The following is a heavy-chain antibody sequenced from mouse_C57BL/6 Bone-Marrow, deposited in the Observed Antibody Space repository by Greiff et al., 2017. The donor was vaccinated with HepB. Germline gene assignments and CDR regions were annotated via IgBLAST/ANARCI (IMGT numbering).Heavy chain of an antibody. J-gene: IGHJ2*01. CDR1: GFTFSDYG. V-gene: IGHV5-17*01. Sequence: EVKVVESGGGLVKPGGSLKLSCAASGFTFSDYGMHWVRQAPAKGLEWVAYISSGSSTIYYADTVKGRFTISRDNAKNTLFLQMTSLRSEDTAMYYCARGKGDYWGQGTTLTVSS. CDR2: ISSGSSTI. D-gene: IGHD1-3*01. CDR3: ARGKGDY.